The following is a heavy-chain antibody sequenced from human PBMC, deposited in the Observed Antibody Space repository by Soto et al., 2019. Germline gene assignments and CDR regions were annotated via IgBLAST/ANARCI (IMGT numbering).Heavy chain of an antibody. CDR1: GGSISSGGYS. V-gene: IGHV4-30-2*01. CDR2: IYHSGST. J-gene: IGHJ5*02. CDR3: ARVPGP. Sequence: QLQLQESGSGLVKPSQTLSLTCAVSGGSISSGGYSWSWIRQPPGKGLEWIGYIYHSGSTYYNPSLKPRVTLSVARSNNQFSLKRSSVTAADTALWYCARVPGPWGQAALVPFPS.